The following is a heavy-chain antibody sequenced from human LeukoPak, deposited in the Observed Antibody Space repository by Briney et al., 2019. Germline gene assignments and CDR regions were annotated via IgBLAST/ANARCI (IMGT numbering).Heavy chain of an antibody. J-gene: IGHJ4*02. V-gene: IGHV3-21*01. CDR1: GFTFSSCS. D-gene: IGHD6-13*01. CDR3: ARDMGSYSSSWYATDDRVFDY. CDR2: ISSSSSYI. Sequence: GGSLRLSCAASGFTFSSCSMNWVRQAPGKGLEWVSSISSSSSYIYYADSVKGRFTISRDNAKNSLYLQMNSLRAEDTAVYYCARDMGSYSSSWYATDDRVFDYWGQGTLVTVSS.